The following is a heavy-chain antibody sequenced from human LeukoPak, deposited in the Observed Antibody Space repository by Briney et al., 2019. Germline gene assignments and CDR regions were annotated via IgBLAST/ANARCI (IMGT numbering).Heavy chain of an antibody. CDR1: GFTFSSYA. Sequence: PGGSLRLSCAASGFTFSSYAMSWVRQAPGKGLEWVSSITGSGSFVYYADSVKGRFTISRDNAKNSLFLQMNSLRAEDTAVYYCARDSSGPWFDPWGQGTLVTVSS. CDR3: ARDSSGPWFDP. V-gene: IGHV3-21*01. CDR2: ITGSGSFV. D-gene: IGHD6-6*01. J-gene: IGHJ5*02.